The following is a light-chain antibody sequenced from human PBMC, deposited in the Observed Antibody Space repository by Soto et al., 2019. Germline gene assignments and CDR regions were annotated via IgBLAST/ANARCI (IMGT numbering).Light chain of an antibody. J-gene: IGKJ1*01. CDR3: QQYHNWPWT. Sequence: DRVMTQSPATLSVSPGDRATLSCRASQTISSNLAWYQQKPDQAPRLLIHSASTRATGIPARFSGSGSGTEFTLTISSLQSEDFAVYYCQQYHNWPWTFGQGTEVEIK. V-gene: IGKV3-15*01. CDR2: SAS. CDR1: QTISSN.